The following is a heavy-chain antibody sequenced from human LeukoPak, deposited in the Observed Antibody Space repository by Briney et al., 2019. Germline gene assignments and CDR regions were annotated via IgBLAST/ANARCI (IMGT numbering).Heavy chain of an antibody. CDR2: IYYSGST. Sequence: PSETLSLTCSVSGYSISSAYYWGWIRQPPGKGLEWIGSIYYSGSTYYNPSLKSRVTISVDTSKNQFSLKLSSVTAADTAVYYCARDLLSSSSSSNAFDIWGQGTMVTVSS. V-gene: IGHV4-38-2*02. CDR1: GYSISSAYY. J-gene: IGHJ3*02. CDR3: ARDLLSSSSSSNAFDI. D-gene: IGHD6-6*01.